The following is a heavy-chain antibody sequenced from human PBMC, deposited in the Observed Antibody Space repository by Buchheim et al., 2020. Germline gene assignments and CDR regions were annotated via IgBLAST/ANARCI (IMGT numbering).Heavy chain of an antibody. D-gene: IGHD6-19*01. V-gene: IGHV3-23*01. CDR3: AKAGQKGAAVAGPRSNRQFDY. J-gene: IGHJ4*02. CDR1: GFTFSSYA. Sequence: EVQLLESGGGLVQPGGSLRLSCAASGFTFSSYAMSWVRQAPGKGLEWVSAFSGSGGSTYYADSVKGRFTLSNDNSKKPLYLQMNSLRAEDTAVYYCAKAGQKGAAVAGPRSNRQFDYWGQGTL. CDR2: FSGSGGST.